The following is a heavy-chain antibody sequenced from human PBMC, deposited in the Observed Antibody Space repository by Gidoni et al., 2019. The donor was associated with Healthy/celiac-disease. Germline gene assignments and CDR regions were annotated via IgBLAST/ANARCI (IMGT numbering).Heavy chain of an antibody. CDR1: GFTFIRYW. CDR3: ARAHSGSYPYYYYGMDV. CDR2: RKQDGSEK. J-gene: IGHJ6*02. V-gene: IGHV3-7*01. D-gene: IGHD1-26*01. Sequence: EVQLVASGGGLVQPGGSLRLSCASSGFTFIRYWMSWVRQAPGKGLEWVANRKQDGSEKYYVDSVKGRFTISRDNAKNSLYLQMNSLRAEDTAVYYCARAHSGSYPYYYYGMDVWGQGTTVTVSS.